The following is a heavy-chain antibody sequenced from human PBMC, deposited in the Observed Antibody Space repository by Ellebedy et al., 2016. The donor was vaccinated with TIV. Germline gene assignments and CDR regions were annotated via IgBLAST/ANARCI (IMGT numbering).Heavy chain of an antibody. J-gene: IGHJ4*02. CDR2: ISGSGGST. V-gene: IGHV3-23*01. Sequence: GGSLRLXXAASGFTFSSYAMSWVRQAPGKGLEWVSAISGSGGSTYYADSVKGRFTISRDNAKNSLYLQMNSLRAEDTAVYYCARDSGYDYGDYWGQGTLVTVSS. D-gene: IGHD5-12*01. CDR3: ARDSGYDYGDY. CDR1: GFTFSSYA.